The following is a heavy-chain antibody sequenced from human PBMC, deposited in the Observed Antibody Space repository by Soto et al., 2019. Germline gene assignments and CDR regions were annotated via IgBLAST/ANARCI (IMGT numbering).Heavy chain of an antibody. Sequence: SETLSLTCTVSGGSISSYYWSWIRQPPGKGLEWIGYIYYSGSTNYNPSLKSRVTISVDTSKNQFSLKLSSVTAADTAVYYCARLSPTPYYDFWSGYGGWFDPWGQGTLVTVSS. J-gene: IGHJ5*02. CDR1: GGSISSYY. CDR2: IYYSGST. V-gene: IGHV4-59*08. CDR3: ARLSPTPYYDFWSGYGGWFDP. D-gene: IGHD3-3*01.